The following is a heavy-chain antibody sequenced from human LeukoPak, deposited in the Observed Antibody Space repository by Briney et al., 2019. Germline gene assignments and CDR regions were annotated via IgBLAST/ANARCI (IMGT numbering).Heavy chain of an antibody. CDR2: ISGTGGST. CDR3: AKGPMTLGFDY. D-gene: IGHD4/OR15-4a*01. Sequence: GGSLRLSCAASGFTFTNYAMSWVRQAPGQGLEWVSSISGTGGSTYYADSVKGRFTISRDNSKNTLYLQMNSLRAEGTAVYYCAKGPMTLGFDYWGQGTLVTVSS. J-gene: IGHJ4*02. V-gene: IGHV3-23*01. CDR1: GFTFTNYA.